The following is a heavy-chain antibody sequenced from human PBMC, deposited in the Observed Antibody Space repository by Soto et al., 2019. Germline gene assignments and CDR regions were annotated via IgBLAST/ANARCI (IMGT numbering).Heavy chain of an antibody. Sequence: VKVSCKASGYTFTGYYMHWVRQAPGQGLEWMGWINPNSGGTNYAQKFQGWVTMTRDTSISTAYMELSRLRSDDTAVYYCARDRIYQXPTLIYYYGMXVWGQGTTVXVSS. CDR2: INPNSGGT. V-gene: IGHV1-2*04. D-gene: IGHD5-12*01. CDR3: ARDRIYQXPTLIYYYGMXV. J-gene: IGHJ6*02. CDR1: GYTFTGYY.